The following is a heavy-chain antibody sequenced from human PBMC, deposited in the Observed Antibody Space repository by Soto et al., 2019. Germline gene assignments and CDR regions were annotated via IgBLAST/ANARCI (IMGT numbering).Heavy chain of an antibody. V-gene: IGHV3-30-3*01. D-gene: IGHD5-18*01. Sequence: ESGGGVVQPGRSLRLSCAASGFTFSSYAMHWVRQAPGKGLEWVAVISYDGSNKYYADSVKGRFTISRDNSKNTLYLQMNSLRAEDTAVYYCERDPLWGTAMVLWYFDLWGRGNLVTVSS. CDR3: ERDPLWGTAMVLWYFDL. CDR1: GFTFSSYA. CDR2: ISYDGSNK. J-gene: IGHJ2*01.